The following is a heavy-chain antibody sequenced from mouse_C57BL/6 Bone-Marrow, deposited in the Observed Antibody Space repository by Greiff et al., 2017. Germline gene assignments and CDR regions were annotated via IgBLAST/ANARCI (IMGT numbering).Heavy chain of an antibody. CDR2: INPSTGGT. CDR1: GYSFTGYY. Sequence: VQLQQSGPELVKPGASVKLSCKASGYSFTGYYMHWVKQSSEQSLEWIGEINPSTGGTSYNQKFKGKATLTEDKSSSTAYMQLKSLTSEDSAVEYCASSSDDYGLVDYWGQGTTLTVSS. CDR3: ASSSDDYGLVDY. J-gene: IGHJ2*01. D-gene: IGHD1-1*01. V-gene: IGHV1-43*01.